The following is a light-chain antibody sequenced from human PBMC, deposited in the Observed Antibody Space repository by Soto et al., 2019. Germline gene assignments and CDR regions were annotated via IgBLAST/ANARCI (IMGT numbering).Light chain of an antibody. Sequence: DIQMTQSPSSLSASVGDRVTITCRASQSSSIYLNWYQQKPGKAPMLLIYAASSLQSGVPSRFGGSGSGTDFPRTINSLQPEDSATYYCQQSYRTPTFGGGTKVEIK. CDR1: QSSSIY. CDR2: AAS. J-gene: IGKJ4*01. V-gene: IGKV1-39*01. CDR3: QQSYRTPT.